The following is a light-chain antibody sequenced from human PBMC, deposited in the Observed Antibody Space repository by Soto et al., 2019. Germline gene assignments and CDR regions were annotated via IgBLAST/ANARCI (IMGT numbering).Light chain of an antibody. V-gene: IGKV3-15*01. CDR2: DAS. J-gene: IGKJ1*01. CDR1: QTVNSN. Sequence: EKVMTQSPATLSVSPGDRATLSCRASQTVNSNLAWYQQKPGQAPRLLIYDASTRATGIPARFSGGGSGTEFTLTISSLQSEDFAVYYCQQYNNWPRTFGQGTNVDIK. CDR3: QQYNNWPRT.